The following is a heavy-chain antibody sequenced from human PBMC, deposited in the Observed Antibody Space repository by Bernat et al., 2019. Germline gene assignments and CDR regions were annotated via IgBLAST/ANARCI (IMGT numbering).Heavy chain of an antibody. D-gene: IGHD3-16*02. CDR2: IWYDGSNK. Sequence: QVRLVESGGGVVQPGRSLRLSCAASGFTFSSYGMHWVRQAPGKGLEWVAVIWYDGSNKYYADSVKGRFTISRDNSKNTLYLQMNSLRAEDTAVYYCARDFRSTGWFDPWGQGTLVTVSS. CDR1: GFTFSSYG. J-gene: IGHJ5*02. CDR3: ARDFRSTGWFDP. V-gene: IGHV3-33*01.